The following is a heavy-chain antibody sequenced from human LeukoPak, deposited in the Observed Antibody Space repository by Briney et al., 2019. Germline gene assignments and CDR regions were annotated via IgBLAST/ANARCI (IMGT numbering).Heavy chain of an antibody. Sequence: SETLSLTCTVSGGSISSSSYYWGWIRQPPGKGLEWIGSIYYSGSTYYNPSLKSRVTISVDTSKNQFSLKLSSVTAADTAVYYCASHSGYYHYFDYWGQGTLVTVSS. D-gene: IGHD3-22*01. CDR1: GGSISSSSYY. CDR3: ASHSGYYHYFDY. V-gene: IGHV4-39*01. J-gene: IGHJ4*02. CDR2: IYYSGST.